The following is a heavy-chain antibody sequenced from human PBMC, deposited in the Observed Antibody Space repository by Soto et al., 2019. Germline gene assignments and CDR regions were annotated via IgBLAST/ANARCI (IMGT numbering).Heavy chain of an antibody. J-gene: IGHJ4*02. CDR3: AKEVEGFPDH. V-gene: IGHV3-23*01. CDR1: GFIFSNYA. CDR2: ISGGDGDNT. Sequence: GVSLRLSCAVSGFIFSNYAMTWVRQPPGKGLEWVSSISGGDGDNTYYADSVKGRFTVSRDNSKNTLYLQMNRLRAVDTALYYCAKEVEGFPDHWGQGSLVTVS.